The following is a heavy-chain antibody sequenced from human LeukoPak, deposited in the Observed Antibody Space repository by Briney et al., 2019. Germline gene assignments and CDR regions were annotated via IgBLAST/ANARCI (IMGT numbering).Heavy chain of an antibody. CDR2: IYYSGST. CDR1: GGSISSSSYY. CDR3: ARGYGSGSYYKYYYYYMDV. D-gene: IGHD3-10*01. Sequence: SETLSLTCTVSGGSISSSSYYWGWIRQPPGKGLEWIGSIYYSGSTYYNPSLKSRVTISVDTSKNQFSLKLSSVTAADTAVYYCARGYGSGSYYKYYYYYMDVWGKGTTVTISS. J-gene: IGHJ6*03. V-gene: IGHV4-39*07.